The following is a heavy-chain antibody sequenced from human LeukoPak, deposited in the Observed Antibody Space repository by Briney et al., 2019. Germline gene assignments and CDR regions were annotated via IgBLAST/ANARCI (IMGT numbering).Heavy chain of an antibody. V-gene: IGHV1-69*13. CDR2: IIPIFGTA. CDR1: GGTISSYA. D-gene: IGHD6-19*01. CDR3: ARDPGAVASIHYWYFDL. Sequence: ASVKVSCKASGGTISSYAISWVRQAPGQGLEWMGGIIPIFGTANYAQKFQGRVTITADESTSTAYMELSSLRSEDTAVYYSARDPGAVASIHYWYFDLWGRGTLVTVSS. J-gene: IGHJ2*01.